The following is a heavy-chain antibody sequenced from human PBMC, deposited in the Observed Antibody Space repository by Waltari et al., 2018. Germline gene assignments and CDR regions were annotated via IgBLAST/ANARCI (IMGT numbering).Heavy chain of an antibody. CDR3: AKDIHHIRGFDY. V-gene: IGHV3-30*02. J-gene: IGHJ4*02. Sequence: QVQLVESGGGVVQPGGSLRLSCAASGFTFSSYGMHWVRQAPGKGLEWVAFIRYDGSNKYYADSVKGRFTISRDNSKNTLYLQMNSLRAEDTAVYYSAKDIHHIRGFDYWGQGTLVTVSS. CDR2: IRYDGSNK. CDR1: GFTFSSYG. D-gene: IGHD3-10*01.